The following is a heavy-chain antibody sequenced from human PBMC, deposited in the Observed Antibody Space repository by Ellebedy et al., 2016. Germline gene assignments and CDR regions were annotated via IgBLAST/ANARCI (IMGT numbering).Heavy chain of an antibody. D-gene: IGHD1-14*01. CDR2: IVVGSGNT. V-gene: IGHV1-58*02. J-gene: IGHJ6*02. CDR3: AAAAGHPNYYYYGMDV. CDR1: GFTFSSSA. Sequence: ASVKVSCKVSGFTFSSSAMQWVRQARGQRLEWIGWIVVGSGNTNYAQKFQERVTITRDMSTSTAYMELSSMRSEDTAVYYCAAAAGHPNYYYYGMDVWGQGTTVTVSS.